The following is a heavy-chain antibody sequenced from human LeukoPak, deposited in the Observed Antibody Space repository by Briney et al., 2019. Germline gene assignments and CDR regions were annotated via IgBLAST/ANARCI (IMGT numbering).Heavy chain of an antibody. CDR2: ISYDGSKK. CDR1: GFTFSSYG. CDR3: AKLASQGYYYYYYMDV. J-gene: IGHJ6*03. Sequence: HPGGSLRLSCAASGFTFSSYGMHWVRQAPGKGLEWVAVISYDGSKKYYADSVKGRFTISRDNSKNTLSLQMNSLRAEDTAVYYCAKLASQGYYYYYYMDVWGKGTTVTISS. V-gene: IGHV3-30*18. D-gene: IGHD6-13*01.